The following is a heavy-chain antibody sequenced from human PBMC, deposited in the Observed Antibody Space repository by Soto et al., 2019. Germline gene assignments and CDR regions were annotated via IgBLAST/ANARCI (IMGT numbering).Heavy chain of an antibody. Sequence: QLQLPESGSGLVKPSQTPSLTCAVSGGSISSGGYSWNWIRQPPGKGLEWIGYIYHSGRTYYNPALKSRVTISVDRAKNKCSLKLSSVTAADAAVYYCASSHAGAHITAAVHWGQGTLVTVSS. V-gene: IGHV4-30-2*01. CDR1: GGSISSGGYS. D-gene: IGHD6-13*01. CDR3: ASSHAGAHITAAVH. CDR2: IYHSGRT. J-gene: IGHJ4*02.